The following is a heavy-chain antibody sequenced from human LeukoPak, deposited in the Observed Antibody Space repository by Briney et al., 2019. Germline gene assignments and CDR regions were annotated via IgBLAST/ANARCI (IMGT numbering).Heavy chain of an antibody. CDR1: GGSISSYY. V-gene: IGHV4-59*12. Sequence: SETLSLTCTVSGGSISSYYWSWIRQPPGKGLEWIGNIFYSGSTYYSPSLKSRVTISLDTSRNQFSLKLNSLTAADTAVYYCAKSNGYGLLDIWGQGTMVTVSS. J-gene: IGHJ3*02. D-gene: IGHD5-18*01. CDR2: IFYSGST. CDR3: AKSNGYGLLDI.